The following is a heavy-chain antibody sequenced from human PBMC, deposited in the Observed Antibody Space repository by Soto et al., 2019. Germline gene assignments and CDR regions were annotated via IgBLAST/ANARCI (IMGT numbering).Heavy chain of an antibody. V-gene: IGHV3-21*01. CDR2: ISSSSSYI. D-gene: IGHD6-6*01. CDR1: GFTFSSYS. J-gene: IGHJ6*02. CDR3: ARARQLTRGYYYYGMDV. Sequence: GGSLRLSCAASGFTFSSYSMNWVRQAPGKGLEWVSSISSSSSYIYYADSVKGRFTISRDNAKNSLYLQMNSLRAEDTAVYYCARARQLTRGYYYYGMDVWGQGTTVTVSS.